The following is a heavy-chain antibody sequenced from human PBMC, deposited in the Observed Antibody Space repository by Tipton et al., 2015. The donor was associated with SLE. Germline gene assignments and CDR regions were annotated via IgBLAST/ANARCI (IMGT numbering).Heavy chain of an antibody. CDR3: AREGDSGSFHDAFDI. J-gene: IGHJ3*02. Sequence: TLSLTCTVSGGSISSGGYSWTWMRQPPGKGLEWIGYMYHSGSTYYNPSLKSRVNISVDTSKNQFSLKLTSVTAADTAVYYCAREGDSGSFHDAFDIWGQGTMVTVSS. CDR1: GGSISSGGYS. CDR2: MYHSGST. V-gene: IGHV4-30-2*05. D-gene: IGHD1-26*01.